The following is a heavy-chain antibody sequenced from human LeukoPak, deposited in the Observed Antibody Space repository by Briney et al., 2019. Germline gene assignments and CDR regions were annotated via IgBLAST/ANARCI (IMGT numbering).Heavy chain of an antibody. Sequence: PSETLSLTCTVSGGSINTSSYYWGWIRQPPGKGLEWIGNIYYSGSTYYNPSLKSRVTISVDTSKNQFSLKLSSLTAADTAVYYCGRDPFITIFGGVIRRDYWGQGTLVTVSP. D-gene: IGHD3-3*01. CDR2: IYYSGST. J-gene: IGHJ4*02. CDR3: GRDPFITIFGGVIRRDY. CDR1: GGSINTSSYY. V-gene: IGHV4-39*07.